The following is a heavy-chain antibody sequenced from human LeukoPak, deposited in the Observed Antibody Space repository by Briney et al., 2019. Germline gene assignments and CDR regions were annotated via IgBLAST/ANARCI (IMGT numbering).Heavy chain of an antibody. CDR1: GFTVSSNY. CDR3: ASGFCGGGSCYNDAFDI. J-gene: IGHJ3*02. D-gene: IGHD2-15*01. V-gene: IGHV3-66*01. CDR2: IYSGGST. Sequence: GGSLRLSCAASGFTVSSNYMSWVRQAPGKGLEWVSVIYSGGSTFYADSVKGRFTISRDNSKNTLFLQMNSLRAEDTAVYYCASGFCGGGSCYNDAFDIWGQGTMVTVSS.